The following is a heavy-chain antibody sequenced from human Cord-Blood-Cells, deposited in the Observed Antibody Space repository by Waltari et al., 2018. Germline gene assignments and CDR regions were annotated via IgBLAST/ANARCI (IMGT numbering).Heavy chain of an antibody. D-gene: IGHD2-2*01. CDR1: GGYISSGGYY. Sequence: QVQLQESGPGLVKPSQTLSLTCTVSGGYISSGGYYWRWIRPHPGKGLAWIGYIYYSGSTYYNPSLKSRVTISVDTSKNQFSLKLSSVTAADTAVYYCARGYCSSTSCRYWYFDLWGRGTLVTVSS. J-gene: IGHJ2*01. CDR2: IYYSGST. CDR3: ARGYCSSTSCRYWYFDL. V-gene: IGHV4-31*03.